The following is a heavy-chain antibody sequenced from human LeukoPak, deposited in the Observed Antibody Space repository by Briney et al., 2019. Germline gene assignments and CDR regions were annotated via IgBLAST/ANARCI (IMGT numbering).Heavy chain of an antibody. J-gene: IGHJ4*02. V-gene: IGHV4-39*01. CDR2: IYYSGSTYSGST. CDR1: GGSISSSRYY. D-gene: IGHD3-9*01. Sequence: PSETLSLTCTVSGGSISSSRYYWGWIRQPPGKGLEWVGTIYYSGSTYSGSTYYKPSLKSRVTISVDTSKNQFSLKLSSVTAADTAVYYCARVIEYYDILTGYYTSYFFDFWGQGTLVTVSS. CDR3: ARVIEYYDILTGYYTSYFFDF.